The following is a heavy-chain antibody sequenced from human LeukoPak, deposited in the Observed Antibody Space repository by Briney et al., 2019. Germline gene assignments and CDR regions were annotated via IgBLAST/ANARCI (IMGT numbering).Heavy chain of an antibody. J-gene: IGHJ4*02. D-gene: IGHD3-9*01. V-gene: IGHV3-23*01. CDR2: ISGSGGRT. CDR3: AKEGAFDIYFDY. Sequence: GGALRLSCAASGFTLSSYAMSWVRQAPGKGLEWVSAISGSGGRTYYADSVKGRFTISRDNSKNTLYLQMNSLRAEDTAVYYCAKEGAFDIYFDYWGQGTLVTVSS. CDR1: GFTLSSYA.